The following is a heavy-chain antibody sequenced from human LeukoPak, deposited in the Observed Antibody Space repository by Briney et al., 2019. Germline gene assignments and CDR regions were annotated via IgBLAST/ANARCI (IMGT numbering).Heavy chain of an antibody. CDR3: ARGAVVSSWYYYNGRGYYYYMDV. J-gene: IGHJ6*03. D-gene: IGHD6-13*01. CDR1: GYTFTGYY. V-gene: IGHV1-2*02. Sequence: ASVKVSCKASGYTFTGYYMHWVRQAPGQGLEWMGWINPNSGGTNYAQKFQGRVTMTRDTSISTAYMELSRLRSDDTAVYYCARGAVVSSWYYYNGRGYYYYMDVWGKGTTVTVSS. CDR2: INPNSGGT.